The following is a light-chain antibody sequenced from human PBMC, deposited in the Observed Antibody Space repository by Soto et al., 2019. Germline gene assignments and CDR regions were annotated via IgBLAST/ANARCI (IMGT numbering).Light chain of an antibody. CDR1: QTISSY. V-gene: IGKV1-5*03. Sequence: QMTHSLPPRFESEEAEFTITSRASQTISSYLDWYQQKPGKAPKLLIYKASTLQRGVPSRFSGSGSGTKFTLTIGSLQPDDFATYYCQHYKSFSEAFGPGTKVDI. CDR2: KAS. CDR3: QHYKSFSEA. J-gene: IGKJ1*01.